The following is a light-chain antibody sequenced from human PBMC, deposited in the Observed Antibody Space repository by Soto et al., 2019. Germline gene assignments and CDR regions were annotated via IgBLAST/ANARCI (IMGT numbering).Light chain of an antibody. Sequence: AVTQSPGSLSLSPGQTATLSCRASQSLGNNYLAWVQQRPGQVPRLLIYGATHWASGISERFGGSGSGSEFALTISGLEPEDSAVYYCQYYGDSPTCGQGTKVEI. CDR1: QSLGNNY. CDR3: QYYGDSPT. CDR2: GAT. V-gene: IGKV3-20*01. J-gene: IGKJ1*01.